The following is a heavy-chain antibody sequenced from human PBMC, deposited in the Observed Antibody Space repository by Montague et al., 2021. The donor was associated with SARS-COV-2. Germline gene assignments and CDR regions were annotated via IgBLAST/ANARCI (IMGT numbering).Heavy chain of an antibody. J-gene: IGHJ5*02. CDR1: LHCRVAALR. CDR3: ACDRITRGWLDP. Sequence: SETLSLTCAGALHCRVAALRCSSEHQTSGNQPPWDGVFRHLVKANYNASFNGRATISVDKSKNQFFLTLTSVTAADTAVYYCACDRITRGWLDPWGQGTLVTVSS. CDR2: FRHLVKA. V-gene: IGHV4-4*02. D-gene: IGHD7-27*01.